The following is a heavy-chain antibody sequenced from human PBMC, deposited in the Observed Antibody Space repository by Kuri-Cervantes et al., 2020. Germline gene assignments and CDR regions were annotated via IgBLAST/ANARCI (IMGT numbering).Heavy chain of an antibody. D-gene: IGHD3-10*01. CDR2: IDHSGGT. J-gene: IGHJ5*02. V-gene: IGHV4-34*01. CDR1: GGSFNGYL. Sequence: SETLSLTCDVYGGSFNGYLWSWIRQTPGKGLEWIGEIDHSGGTNYNPSLTGRVTISVDTSKNQFSLKLNSVTAADTAVYYCARTYGSGSYNWFDPWGQGTLVTVSS. CDR3: ARTYGSGSYNWFDP.